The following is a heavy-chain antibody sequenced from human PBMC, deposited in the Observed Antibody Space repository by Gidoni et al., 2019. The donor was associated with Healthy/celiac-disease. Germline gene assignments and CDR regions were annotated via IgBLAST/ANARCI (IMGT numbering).Heavy chain of an antibody. V-gene: IGHV3-49*04. CDR2: MRSKAYGGTT. Sequence: EVQLVESGGGLVQPGRSLRLSCTASGFTFGDYALSWVRQAPGTGLEWVEFMRSKAYGGTTEYAASVKGRFTISRDDSKSIAYLQMNSLKTEDTAVYYCTRDRGDIVVVPAAIQGQGYYYYYGMDVWGQGTTVTVSS. J-gene: IGHJ6*02. D-gene: IGHD2-2*02. CDR3: TRDRGDIVVVPAAIQGQGYYYYYGMDV. CDR1: GFTFGDYA.